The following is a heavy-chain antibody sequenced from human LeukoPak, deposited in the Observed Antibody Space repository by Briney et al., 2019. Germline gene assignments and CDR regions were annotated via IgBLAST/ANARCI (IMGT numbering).Heavy chain of an antibody. CDR1: GGSISGYY. CDR3: ARGLTYYYDSSGYGAFDI. D-gene: IGHD3-22*01. V-gene: IGHV4-59*01. Sequence: PSETLSLTCTVSGGSISGYYWSWIRQTPGKGLEWIAYISYRGSTKYNLSLKSRVTISVDTSKNQFSLKLSSVTAADTAVYYCARGLTYYYDSSGYGAFDIWGQGTMVTVSS. J-gene: IGHJ3*02. CDR2: ISYRGST.